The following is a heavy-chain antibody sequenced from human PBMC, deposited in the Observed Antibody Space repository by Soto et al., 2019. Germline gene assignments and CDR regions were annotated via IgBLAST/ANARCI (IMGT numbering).Heavy chain of an antibody. D-gene: IGHD3-10*01. CDR3: TKDINMGGVDV. V-gene: IGHV3-9*01. J-gene: IGHJ6*02. Sequence: PGVSLRLSCVVSGFTFEDSVMHWVRQVPGKGLEWVSGISWNSDVKGYADSVRGRFTISRDNARNSLFLQMTSLRGEDSALYYCTKDINMGGVDVWGQGNKVTVSS. CDR2: ISWNSDVK. CDR1: GFTFEDSV.